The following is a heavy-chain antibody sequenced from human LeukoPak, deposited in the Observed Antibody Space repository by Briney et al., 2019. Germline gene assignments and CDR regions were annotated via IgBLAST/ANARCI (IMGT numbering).Heavy chain of an antibody. Sequence: GGSLRLSCAASGFTFSSYSMNWVRQAPGKGLEWVSYISTSSNTIYYADSVKGRFTISRDNAKNSLYLQMNSLRAEDTAVYYCAKEDYDYVWVSYRWYYFDYWGQGTLVTVSS. D-gene: IGHD3-16*02. CDR3: AKEDYDYVWVSYRWYYFDY. V-gene: IGHV3-48*01. J-gene: IGHJ4*02. CDR1: GFTFSSYS. CDR2: ISTSSNTI.